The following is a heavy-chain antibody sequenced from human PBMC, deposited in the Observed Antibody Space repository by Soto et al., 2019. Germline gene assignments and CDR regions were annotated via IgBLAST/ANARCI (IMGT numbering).Heavy chain of an antibody. J-gene: IGHJ6*02. D-gene: IGHD5-12*01. CDR2: IDPSDSYT. Sequence: PGESLKISCKGSGYSFTSYWISWVRQMPGKGLEWMGRIDPSDSYTNYSPSFQGHVTISADKSISTAYLQWSSLKASDTAMYYCARPGATTYYYYYYGMDVWGQGTTVTVSS. CDR1: GYSFTSYW. V-gene: IGHV5-10-1*01. CDR3: ARPGATTYYYYYYGMDV.